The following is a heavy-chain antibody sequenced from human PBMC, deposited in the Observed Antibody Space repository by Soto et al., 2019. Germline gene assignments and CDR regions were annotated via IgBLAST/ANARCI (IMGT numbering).Heavy chain of an antibody. V-gene: IGHV1-8*01. CDR1: GYTFTSYD. D-gene: IGHD4-4*01. J-gene: IGHJ4*02. CDR2: MNPNSGNT. CDR3: ARADVTLRPFDY. Sequence: ASVKVSCKASGYTFTSYDINWVRQATGQGLEWMGWMNPNSGNTGYAQKFQGRVTMTRNTSISTAYMELSSLRSEDTAVYYCARADVTLRPFDYWGQGTLVTVSS.